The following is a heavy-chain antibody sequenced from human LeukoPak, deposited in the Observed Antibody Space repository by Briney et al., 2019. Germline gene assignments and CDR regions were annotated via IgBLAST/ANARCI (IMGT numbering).Heavy chain of an antibody. V-gene: IGHV3-33*08. CDR3: ARVPDGEQYYFDY. J-gene: IGHJ4*02. D-gene: IGHD4-17*01. CDR1: GFTFSSYW. Sequence: GGSLRLSCVASGFTFSSYWMSWVRQAPGKGLEWVAVIWYDGSNKYYADSVKGRFNISRDNSKNMLYLQMNSLGAEDTAVYYCARVPDGEQYYFDYWGQGTLVTVSS. CDR2: IWYDGSNK.